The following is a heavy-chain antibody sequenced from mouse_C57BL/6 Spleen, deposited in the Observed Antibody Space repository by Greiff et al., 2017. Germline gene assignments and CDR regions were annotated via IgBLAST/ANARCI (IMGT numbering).Heavy chain of an antibody. D-gene: IGHD2-3*01. V-gene: IGHV1-7*01. CDR3: ARYQDGYFDY. CDR2: INPSSGYT. CDR1: GYTFTSYW. Sequence: QVQLQQSGAELAKPGASVKLSCKASGYTFTSYWMHWVKQRPGQGLEWIGYINPSSGYTTYNQKFKDKATLTAAKSSSTAYMQLSSLTYEDSAVYYCARYQDGYFDYWGQGTTLTVSS. J-gene: IGHJ2*01.